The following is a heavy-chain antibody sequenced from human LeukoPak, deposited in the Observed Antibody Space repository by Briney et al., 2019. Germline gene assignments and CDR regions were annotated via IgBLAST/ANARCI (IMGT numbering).Heavy chain of an antibody. CDR2: IYYSGST. CDR1: GGSISIYY. CDR3: ARDIGYYYGSGGNWFDP. D-gene: IGHD3-10*01. V-gene: IGHV4-59*01. J-gene: IGHJ5*02. Sequence: SETLSLTCTVSGGSISIYYWSWIRQPPGKGLEWIGYIYYSGSTNYNPSLKSRVTISVDTSKNQFSLKLSSVTAADTAVYYCARDIGYYYGSGGNWFDPWGQGTLVTVSS.